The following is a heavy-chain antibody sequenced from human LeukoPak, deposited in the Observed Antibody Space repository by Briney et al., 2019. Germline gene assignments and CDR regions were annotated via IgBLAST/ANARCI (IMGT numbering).Heavy chain of an antibody. J-gene: IGHJ6*02. CDR3: ARDGYSSSWWDYYYYGMDV. CDR1: GYTFTGYY. Sequence: ASVKVSCTASGYTFTGYYMHWVRQAPGQGLEWMGRINPNSGGTNYAQKFQGRVTMTRDTSISTAYMELSRLRSDDTAVYYCARDGYSSSWWDYYYYGMDVWGQGTTVTVSS. CDR2: INPNSGGT. V-gene: IGHV1-2*06. D-gene: IGHD6-13*01.